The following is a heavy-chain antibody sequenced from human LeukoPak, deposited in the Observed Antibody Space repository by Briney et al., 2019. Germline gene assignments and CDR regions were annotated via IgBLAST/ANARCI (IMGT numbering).Heavy chain of an antibody. J-gene: IGHJ4*02. CDR3: AKSYSLWFGELFDY. Sequence: GGSLRLSCAASGFSFSSYAVSWVRQAPGKGLEWVSAISGSGGSTYYADSVKGRFTISRDNSKNTLYLQMNSLRAEDTAVYYCAKSYSLWFGELFDYWGQGTLVTVSS. V-gene: IGHV3-23*01. CDR1: GFSFSSYA. CDR2: ISGSGGST. D-gene: IGHD3-10*01.